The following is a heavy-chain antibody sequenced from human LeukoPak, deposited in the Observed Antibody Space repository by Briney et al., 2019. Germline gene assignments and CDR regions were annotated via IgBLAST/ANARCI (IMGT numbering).Heavy chain of an antibody. J-gene: IGHJ6*03. CDR1: GFTFSDYY. Sequence: GGSLRLSCAASGFTFSDYYMSWIHQAPGKGLEWVSYISSSGSTIYYADSVKGRFTISRDNAKNSLYLQMNSLRAEDTAVYYCASDSSLGYYYYYMDVWGKGTTVTVSS. CDR2: ISSSGSTI. V-gene: IGHV3-11*04. D-gene: IGHD6-13*01. CDR3: ASDSSLGYYYYYMDV.